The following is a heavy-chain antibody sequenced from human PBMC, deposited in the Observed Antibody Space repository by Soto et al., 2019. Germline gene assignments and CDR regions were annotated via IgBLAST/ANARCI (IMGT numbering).Heavy chain of an antibody. D-gene: IGHD2-15*01. CDR3: AREGYCSGGICESDY. J-gene: IGHJ4*02. CDR2: IWFDGSDK. V-gene: IGHV3-33*01. Sequence: QLVESGGGVVQPGRSLRLSCAASGFTFSCCGMHWVRQAPGKGLEWVALIWFDGSDKYYADSVKGRFTISRDNSKNTLYLQMNNLRAEDTAVYYCAREGYCSGGICESDYWGQGTLVTVSS. CDR1: GFTFSCCG.